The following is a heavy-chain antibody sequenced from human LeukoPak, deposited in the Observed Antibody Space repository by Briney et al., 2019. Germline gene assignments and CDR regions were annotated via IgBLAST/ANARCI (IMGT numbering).Heavy chain of an antibody. CDR2: INPNSGGT. D-gene: IGHD2-15*01. CDR1: GYTFTGYY. V-gene: IGHV1-2*02. Sequence: ASVKVSCKASGYTFTGYYMHWVRQAPGQGLEWMGWINPNSGGTNYAQKFQGRVTMTRDTSISTAYMELSRLRSDDTAVYYCATEVVVVAATLSMDVWGHGTTVTVSS. J-gene: IGHJ6*02. CDR3: ATEVVVVAATLSMDV.